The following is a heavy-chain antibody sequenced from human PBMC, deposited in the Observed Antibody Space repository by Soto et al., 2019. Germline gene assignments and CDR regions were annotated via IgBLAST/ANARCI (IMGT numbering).Heavy chain of an antibody. D-gene: IGHD3-3*01. Sequence: ASVKVSCKVSGYTFTSYDINWVRQATGQGLEWMGWMNPNSGNTGYARKFQGRVTMTRNTSISTAYMELSSLRSEDTAVYYCARGIRPLVWYAFWSGYYTGGPYYYGMDVWGQGTTVTVSS. V-gene: IGHV1-8*01. CDR3: ARGIRPLVWYAFWSGYYTGGPYYYGMDV. CDR2: MNPNSGNT. CDR1: GYTFTSYD. J-gene: IGHJ6*02.